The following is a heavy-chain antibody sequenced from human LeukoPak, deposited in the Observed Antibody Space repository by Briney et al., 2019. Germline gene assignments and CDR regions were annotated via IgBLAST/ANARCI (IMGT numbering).Heavy chain of an antibody. CDR1: GYTFPSYC. D-gene: IGHD6-19*01. CDR3: ARDDPSIAVAGRD. CDR2: ISAYNGNT. J-gene: IGHJ4*02. Sequence: ASVKVSCKASGYTFPSYCISWVRQAPGQGLEWMGWISAYNGNTNYAQKLQGRVTLTTDTSTSTAYMELRSLRSDDTAVYYCARDDPSIAVAGRDWGQGTLVTVSS. V-gene: IGHV1-18*01.